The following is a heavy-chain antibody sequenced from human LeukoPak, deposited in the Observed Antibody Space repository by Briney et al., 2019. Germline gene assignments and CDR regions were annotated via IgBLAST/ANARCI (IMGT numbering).Heavy chain of an antibody. D-gene: IGHD3-10*01. CDR3: AGLRITMVRGVRSSDP. J-gene: IGHJ5*02. V-gene: IGHV3-21*01. CDR1: GFTFSSYS. CDR2: ISSSSSYI. Sequence: GGSLRLSCAASGFTFSSYSMNWVRRAPGKGLEWVSSISSSSSYIYYADSVKGRFTISRDNAKNSLYLQMNSLSAEDTAVHYCAGLRITMVRGVRSSDPWGQGTLVTVSS.